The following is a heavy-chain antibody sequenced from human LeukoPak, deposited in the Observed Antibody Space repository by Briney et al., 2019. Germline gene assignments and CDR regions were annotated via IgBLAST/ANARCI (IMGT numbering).Heavy chain of an antibody. D-gene: IGHD6-19*01. CDR1: GFTFSSYS. J-gene: IGHJ4*02. CDR3: ARDLAAVAVN. Sequence: GGSLRLSCAASGFTFSSYSMNWVRQAPGKGLEWVSSISSSSSYIYYADSVKGRFTISRDNAKNSLYLQMNSLRAEDTAVYCCARDLAAVAVNWGQGTLVTVSS. CDR2: ISSSSSYI. V-gene: IGHV3-21*01.